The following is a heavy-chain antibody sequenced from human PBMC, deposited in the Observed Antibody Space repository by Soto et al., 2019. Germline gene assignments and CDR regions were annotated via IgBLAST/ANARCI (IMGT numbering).Heavy chain of an antibody. D-gene: IGHD5-18*01. Sequence: GGSLRLSCAASGFTFISYGIHWVRQAPGKGLEWVAVISYDGSNADYADSVKGRFTISRDNSKNTLYLQMDSLRAEDTAVYYCAKGYTLVDTTIPLDFWGQGALVTVSS. V-gene: IGHV3-30*18. CDR3: AKGYTLVDTTIPLDF. J-gene: IGHJ4*02. CDR2: ISYDGSNA. CDR1: GFTFISYG.